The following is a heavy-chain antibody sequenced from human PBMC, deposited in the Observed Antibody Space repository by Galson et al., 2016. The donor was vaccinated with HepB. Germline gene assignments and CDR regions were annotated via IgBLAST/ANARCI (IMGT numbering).Heavy chain of an antibody. CDR2: IVPGVGTI. J-gene: IGHJ3*02. CDR3: ARDLNSISSKFAFDI. Sequence: SVKVSCKASGYTFTSYGISWVRQAPGQGLEWMGGIVPGVGTIHYTQKFQDRVRLSADGSTSTAYLELRGLASDDTAVYYCARDLNSISSKFAFDIWGQGTVVTVSS. D-gene: IGHD6-6*01. V-gene: IGHV1-69*13. CDR1: GYTFTSYG.